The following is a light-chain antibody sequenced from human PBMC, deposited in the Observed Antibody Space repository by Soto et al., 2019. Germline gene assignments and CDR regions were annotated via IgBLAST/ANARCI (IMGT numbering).Light chain of an antibody. J-gene: IGKJ1*01. Sequence: EIVMTQSPATLSVSPGERATLSCRASQSISSNLAWYRQKPGQAPRPHIYGASTRATGIPARFSGSGSGTVLTLTIGSMQSEDFAVYYCEQDNNWPPLTFGQGTKVEIK. CDR1: QSISSN. V-gene: IGKV3-15*01. CDR3: EQDNNWPPLT. CDR2: GAS.